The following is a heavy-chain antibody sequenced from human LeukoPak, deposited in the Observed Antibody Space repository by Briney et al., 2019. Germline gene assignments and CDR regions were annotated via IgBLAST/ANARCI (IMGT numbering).Heavy chain of an antibody. Sequence: SETLSLTCAVSGGSVGSTTYYWGWIRQPPGKGLEWIGHIDYRGTTYYNPSLKSRVAISADTSKNQFSLKLSSVTAADTAVYYCVAEEYGTGSYYKSAFWGKGALVTVSS. V-gene: IGHV4-39*01. CDR1: GGSVGSTTYY. CDR2: IDYRGTT. J-gene: IGHJ4*02. CDR3: VAEEYGTGSYYKSAF. D-gene: IGHD3-10*01.